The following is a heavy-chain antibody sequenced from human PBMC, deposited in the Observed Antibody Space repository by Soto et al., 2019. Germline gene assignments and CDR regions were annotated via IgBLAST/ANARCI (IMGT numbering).Heavy chain of an antibody. J-gene: IGHJ4*02. CDR1: GFTFSSYA. Sequence: GESLKISCAASGFTFSSYAMSWVRQAPGKGLEWVSAISGSGGSTYYADSVKGRFTISRDNSKNTLYLQMNSLRAEDTAVYYCAKDRSVAAAGRGVQDYWGQGTLVTVSS. D-gene: IGHD6-13*01. V-gene: IGHV3-23*01. CDR3: AKDRSVAAAGRGVQDY. CDR2: ISGSGGST.